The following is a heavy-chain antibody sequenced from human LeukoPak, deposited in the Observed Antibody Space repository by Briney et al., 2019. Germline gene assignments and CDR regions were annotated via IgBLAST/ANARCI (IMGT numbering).Heavy chain of an antibody. CDR2: INSDGSST. CDR1: GFTFDDYA. J-gene: IGHJ6*02. V-gene: IGHV3-74*01. D-gene: IGHD3-9*01. CDR3: ARGLPAGDWPYYYGMDV. Sequence: PGGSLRLSCAATGFTFDDYARHWVRQAPGKGLVWVSRINSDGSSTSYADSVKGRFTISRDNAKNTLYLQMNSLRAEDTAVYYCARGLPAGDWPYYYGMDVWGQGTTVTVSS.